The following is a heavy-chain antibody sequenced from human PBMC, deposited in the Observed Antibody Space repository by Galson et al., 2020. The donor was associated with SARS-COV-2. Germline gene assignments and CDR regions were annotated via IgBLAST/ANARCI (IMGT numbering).Heavy chain of an antibody. CDR3: ARPSSGYDWGGTFDI. CDR1: GFTLSNYW. D-gene: IGHD3-22*01. CDR2: INQDGSEK. Sequence: TGGSLRLSCAASGFTLSNYWMTWVRQAPGKGLEWVANINQDGSEKYYVDSVKGRFTISRDNAKNSLYLQMNSLRAEDTALYYCARPSSGYDWGGTFDIWGRGTMATVSS. J-gene: IGHJ3*02. V-gene: IGHV3-7*01.